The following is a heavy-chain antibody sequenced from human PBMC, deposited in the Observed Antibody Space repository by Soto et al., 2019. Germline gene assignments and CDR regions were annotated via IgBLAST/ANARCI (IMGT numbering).Heavy chain of an antibody. CDR2: INPNSGGT. J-gene: IGHJ6*03. CDR1: GYTFTGYY. V-gene: IGHV1-2*04. D-gene: IGHD2-2*01. Sequence: GASVEVSCKASGYTFTGYYMHWVRQAPGQGLEWMGWINPNSGGTNYAQKFQGWVTMTRDTSISTAYMELSRLRSDDTAVYYCARGDCSSTSCYYYYMDVWGKGTTVTVSS. CDR3: ARGDCSSTSCYYYYMDV.